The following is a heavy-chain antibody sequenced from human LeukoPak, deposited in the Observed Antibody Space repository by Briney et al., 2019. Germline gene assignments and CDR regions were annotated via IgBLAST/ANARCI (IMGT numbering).Heavy chain of an antibody. D-gene: IGHD1-1*01. J-gene: IGHJ4*02. CDR1: GYTFSYD. CDR2: MNPNSGNT. V-gene: IGHV1-8*01. Sequence: ASAKVSCKASGYTFSYDINWVRQATGQGLEWMGWMNPNSGNTGYAQKFQGRVTMTRNTSISTAYMELSSLRSEDTAVYYCARGLGNDGIFDYWGQGTLVSVSS. CDR3: ARGLGNDGIFDY.